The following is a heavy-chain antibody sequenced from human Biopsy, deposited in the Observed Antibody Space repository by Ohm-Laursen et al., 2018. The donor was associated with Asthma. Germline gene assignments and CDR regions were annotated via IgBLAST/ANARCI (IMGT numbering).Heavy chain of an antibody. Sequence: GTLSLTCSLSSGSGGYMRSGNYYWGWIRQPPGKGLEWIGSIYYSGTTYYNPSLERQVTVSADTSKNQFSLKLTSVTAADTAVYYCVRGSSSWHHGPFHYYYGMDVWGQGTTVTVSS. CDR1: SGSGGYMRSGNYY. CDR3: VRGSSSWHHGPFHYYYGMDV. J-gene: IGHJ6*02. D-gene: IGHD6-13*01. CDR2: IYYSGTT. V-gene: IGHV4-39*01.